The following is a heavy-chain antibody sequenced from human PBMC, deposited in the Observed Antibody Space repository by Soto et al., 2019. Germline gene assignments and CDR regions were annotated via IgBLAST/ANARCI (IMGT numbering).Heavy chain of an antibody. D-gene: IGHD3-3*01. Sequence: PSETLSLTCIVSGYSVSSSDYYWAWIRQPPGKGLEWIGSMFYSGLTYYNPSLKSRVTLSVDTSKNQVSVSLNSVTAADTAVYYCAPLAVSLSGPYGIHVWGQGTTVTVSS. CDR1: GYSVSSSDYY. J-gene: IGHJ6*02. CDR2: MFYSGLT. CDR3: APLAVSLSGPYGIHV. V-gene: IGHV4-39*01.